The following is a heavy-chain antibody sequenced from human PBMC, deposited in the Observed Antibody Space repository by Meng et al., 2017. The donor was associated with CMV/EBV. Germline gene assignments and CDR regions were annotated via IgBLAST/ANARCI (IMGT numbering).Heavy chain of an antibody. V-gene: IGHV5-51*01. CDR1: GYSFTSYW. D-gene: IGHD3-3*01. CDR2: IYPGDSDT. J-gene: IGHJ4*02. CDR3: ARGDYDFWSGYRD. Sequence: GGSLRLSCKGSGYSFTSYWIGWVRQMPGKGLEWMGIIYPGDSDTRYSPSFQGQVTIPADKSISTAYLQWSSLKASDTAMYYCARGDYDFWSGYRDWGQGTLVTVSS.